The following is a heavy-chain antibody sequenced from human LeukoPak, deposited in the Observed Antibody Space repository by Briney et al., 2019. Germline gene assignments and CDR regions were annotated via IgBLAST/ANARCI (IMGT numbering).Heavy chain of an antibody. CDR1: GYSISSGYY. J-gene: IGHJ1*01. V-gene: IGHV4-38-2*02. D-gene: IGHD5-18*01. CDR3: ARQLSSGEYSRGYSETMYFEH. Sequence: PSETLSLTCTVSGYSISSGYYWGWIRQPPGKGLEWIGSIYHTGNPYYNPSLKSRVTISVNTSKNQFSLKLSSVTAADTAVYYCARQLSSGEYSRGYSETMYFEHWGQGTLVTVSS. CDR2: IYHTGNP.